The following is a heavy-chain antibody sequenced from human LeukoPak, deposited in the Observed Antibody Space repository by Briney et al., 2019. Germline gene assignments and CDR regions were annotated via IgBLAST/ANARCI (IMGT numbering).Heavy chain of an antibody. Sequence: SVKVSCKASGGTFSSYAISWVRQAPGQGLEWMGRIIPILGIANYAQKFQGRVTITADKSTSTAYMELSSPRSEDTAVYFCAAFGFMITFEGILARPFEYWGQGSLVTVSS. CDR1: GGTFSSYA. CDR2: IIPILGIA. V-gene: IGHV1-69*04. D-gene: IGHD3-16*02. J-gene: IGHJ4*02. CDR3: AAFGFMITFEGILARPFEY.